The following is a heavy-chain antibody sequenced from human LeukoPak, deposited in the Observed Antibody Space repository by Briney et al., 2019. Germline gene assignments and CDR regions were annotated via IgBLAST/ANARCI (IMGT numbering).Heavy chain of an antibody. J-gene: IGHJ6*03. Sequence: SETLPLTRAVYGGSFSGYYWSGIRQPPGKGLEWIGEINHSGSTNYNPSLKSRVAILVETSKNQFSLKLSSVTAADTAVYYCARDYGSGRRYYYMDVWGKGTTVTVS. CDR3: ARDYGSGRRYYYMDV. CDR1: GGSFSGYY. CDR2: INHSGST. D-gene: IGHD3-10*01. V-gene: IGHV4-34*01.